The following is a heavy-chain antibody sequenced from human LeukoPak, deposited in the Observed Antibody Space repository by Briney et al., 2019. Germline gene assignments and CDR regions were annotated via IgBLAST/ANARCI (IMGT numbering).Heavy chain of an antibody. D-gene: IGHD6-13*01. CDR3: AKDLRSSSWYCYFDY. Sequence: AGGSLRLSCAASGFTFSSYGMHWVRQAPGKGLEWVAFIRYDGSNKYYADSVKGRFTISRDNSKNTLYLQMNSLRAEDTAVYYCAKDLRSSSWYCYFDYWGQGTLVTVSS. CDR2: IRYDGSNK. V-gene: IGHV3-30*02. J-gene: IGHJ4*02. CDR1: GFTFSSYG.